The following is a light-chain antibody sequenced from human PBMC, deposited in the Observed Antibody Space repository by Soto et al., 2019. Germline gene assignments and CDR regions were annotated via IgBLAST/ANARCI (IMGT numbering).Light chain of an antibody. CDR2: DVS. CDR3: SLYPTTSTRWV. CDR1: SSDVGSYNR. J-gene: IGLJ3*02. V-gene: IGLV2-18*01. Sequence: QSALTQPPSVSGSPGQSVTISCTGTSSDVGSYNRVSWYQQPPGTAPKLMIYDVSNRPSGVPDRFSGSKSGNTASLTISGLQAEDEADYYCSLYPTTSTRWVFGGGTKLTVL.